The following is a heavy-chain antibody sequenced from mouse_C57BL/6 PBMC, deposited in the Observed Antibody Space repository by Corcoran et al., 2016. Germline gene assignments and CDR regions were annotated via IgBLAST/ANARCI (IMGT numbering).Heavy chain of an antibody. CDR1: GYSFTSYY. CDR3: ARNYDGYYSYAMDY. D-gene: IGHD2-3*01. CDR2: IYPGSGNT. Sequence: QVQLQQSGPELVKPGASVKISCKASGYSFTSYYIHWVKQRPGQGLEWIGWIYPGSGNTKYNEKFKGKATLTADTSSSTAYMQLSSLTSEDSAVYYGARNYDGYYSYAMDYWGQGTSVTVSS. V-gene: IGHV1-66*01. J-gene: IGHJ4*01.